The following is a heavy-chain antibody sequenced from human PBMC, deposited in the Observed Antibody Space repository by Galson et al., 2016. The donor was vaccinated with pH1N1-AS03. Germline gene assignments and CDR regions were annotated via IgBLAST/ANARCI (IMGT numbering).Heavy chain of an antibody. D-gene: IGHD2-2*01. CDR2: IYDSGNT. J-gene: IGHJ5*02. CDR1: GGSISSGNYF. CDR3: ASVPRAYCSSTSCFRFDP. V-gene: IGHV4-31*03. Sequence: TLSLTCTVSGGSISSGNYFWNWIRQHPGKGLEWIGLIYDSGNTFYNPSLKSRVSISVDTCKNQFSLKLNSVTAADTAVYYCASVPRAYCSSTSCFRFDPWGQGTLVTVSS.